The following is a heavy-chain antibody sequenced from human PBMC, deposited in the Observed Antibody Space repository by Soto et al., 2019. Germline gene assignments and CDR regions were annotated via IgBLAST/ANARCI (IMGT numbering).Heavy chain of an antibody. D-gene: IGHD1-1*01. CDR1: GDSVTSGAHS. CDR2: ISSSGTT. V-gene: IGHV4-61*08. J-gene: IGHJ5*02. Sequence: QVQLQELGPGLVKPSETLSLTCIVSGDSVTSGAHSWSWIRQSPGTGLEWIGYISSSGTTTYSPSLRSRIISSAVTPKTLFSLRLTSVTAADAAIYACARWKRRYGTYSAWFDPWGQGTLGTVSS. CDR3: ARWKRRYGTYSAWFDP.